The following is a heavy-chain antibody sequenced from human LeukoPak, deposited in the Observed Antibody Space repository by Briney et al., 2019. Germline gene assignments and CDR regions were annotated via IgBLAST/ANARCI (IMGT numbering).Heavy chain of an antibody. Sequence: ASVKVSCKASGYTFTSYGISWVRQAPGQELEWMGWISAYNGNTNYAQKLQGRVTMTTDTSTSTAYMELRSLRSDDTAVYYCAPSLGATLYFDYWGQGTLVTVSS. CDR2: ISAYNGNT. D-gene: IGHD1-26*01. CDR1: GYTFTSYG. CDR3: APSLGATLYFDY. V-gene: IGHV1-18*01. J-gene: IGHJ4*02.